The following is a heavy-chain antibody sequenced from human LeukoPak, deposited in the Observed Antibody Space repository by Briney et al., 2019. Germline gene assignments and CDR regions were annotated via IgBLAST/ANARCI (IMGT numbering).Heavy chain of an antibody. V-gene: IGHV3-23*01. D-gene: IGHD4/OR15-4a*01. CDR1: GFIFSSYD. J-gene: IGHJ3*01. Sequence: GGSLRLSCVGSGFIFSSYDMGWVRQAPGKGLEWVSSISRAGDRTYYEDSVKGRFTISRDNSRNTMYLQMNSLRAEDTAVYYCARCESFAFDVWGQGTMVTVSS. CDR3: ARCESFAFDV. CDR2: ISRAGDRT.